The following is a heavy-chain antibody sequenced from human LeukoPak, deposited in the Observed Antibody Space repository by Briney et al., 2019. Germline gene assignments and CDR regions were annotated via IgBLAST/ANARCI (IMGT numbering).Heavy chain of an antibody. D-gene: IGHD6-13*01. V-gene: IGHV3-7*03. Sequence: ETLSLTCAVSGYSISSGYQWGWIRQPPGKGLEWVANIKQDGSERNYVDSVKGRFTISRDNGKNSLYLQMISLRAEDTAVYYCARGWSGFEYWGQGTLVTVSS. CDR1: GYSISSGYQ. J-gene: IGHJ4*02. CDR3: ARGWSGFEY. CDR2: IKQDGSER.